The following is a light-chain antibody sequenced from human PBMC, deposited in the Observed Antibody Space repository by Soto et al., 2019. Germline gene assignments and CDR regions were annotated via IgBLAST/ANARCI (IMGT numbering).Light chain of an antibody. V-gene: IGKV3-20*01. J-gene: IGKJ3*01. CDR1: QSLGSRK. CDR3: EVYGGSPLS. CDR2: AAS. Sequence: IGFSQTPSTLSLSPGERATLSCRASQSLGSRKLAWYQQKPGQAPRLLIHAASTRAEGIPDRFSGSGSGTDFTLTISRLEPEDFAVYFCEVYGGSPLSFGSGTKVDIK.